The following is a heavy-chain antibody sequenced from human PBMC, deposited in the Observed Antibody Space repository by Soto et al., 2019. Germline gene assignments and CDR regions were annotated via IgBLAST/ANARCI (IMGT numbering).Heavy chain of an antibody. CDR2: IIPIFGTA. Sequence: QVQLVQSGAEVKKPGSSVKVSCKASGGTFSSYAISWVRQAPGQGLEWMGGIIPIFGTANYAQKYQGRVTITAEESTSTGYMELSSRRSEETAVYYCGREVRFLPHRYYYYGMDVWGQGTTVTVSS. J-gene: IGHJ6*02. CDR3: GREVRFLPHRYYYYGMDV. CDR1: GGTFSSYA. V-gene: IGHV1-69*12. D-gene: IGHD3-3*01.